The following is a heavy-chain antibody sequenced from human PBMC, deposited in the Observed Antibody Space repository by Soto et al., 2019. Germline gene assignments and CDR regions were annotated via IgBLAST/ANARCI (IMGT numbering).Heavy chain of an antibody. V-gene: IGHV2-5*02. CDR3: AHSIDNYYDSSGYSPFDY. J-gene: IGHJ4*02. D-gene: IGHD3-22*01. CDR1: GFSLSTSGVG. Sequence: SGPTLVNPTQTLTLTCTFSGFSLSTSGVGVGWIRQPPGKALEWLALIYWDDDKRYSPSLKSRLTITKDTSKNQVVLTMTNMDPVDTATYYCAHSIDNYYDSSGYSPFDYWGQGTLVTVS. CDR2: IYWDDDK.